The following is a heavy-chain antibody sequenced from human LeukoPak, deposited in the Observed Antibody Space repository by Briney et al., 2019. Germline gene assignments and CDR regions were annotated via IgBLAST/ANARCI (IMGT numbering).Heavy chain of an antibody. J-gene: IGHJ6*02. CDR3: ATPPRGYYGMDV. CDR1: GGTFISYA. CDR2: ISAYNGNT. D-gene: IGHD1-14*01. Sequence: GASVKVSCKASGGTFISYAISWVRQAPGQGLEWMGWISAYNGNTNYAQKLQGRVTMTTDTSTSTAYMELRSLRSDDTAVYYCATPPRGYYGMDVWGQGTTVTVSS. V-gene: IGHV1-18*01.